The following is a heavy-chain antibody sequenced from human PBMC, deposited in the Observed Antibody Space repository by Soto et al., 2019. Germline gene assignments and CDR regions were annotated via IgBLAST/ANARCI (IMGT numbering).Heavy chain of an antibody. CDR1: GYTFTNYW. CDR2: IFPGDSDT. V-gene: IGHV5-51*01. CDR3: ARQTGDANNKIDY. Sequence: GESLKISCKGSGYTFTNYWIGWVRQMPGKGLGWVGIIFPGDSDTRYSPSFQGQVTISVDKSLSTAFLQWSSLKASDTAMFYCARQTGDANNKIDYWGQGTLVTVSS. D-gene: IGHD2-8*01. J-gene: IGHJ4*02.